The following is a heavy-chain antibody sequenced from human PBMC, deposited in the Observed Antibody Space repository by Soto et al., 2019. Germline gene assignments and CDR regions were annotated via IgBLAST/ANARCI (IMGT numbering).Heavy chain of an antibody. V-gene: IGHV3-30-3*01. CDR1: GFTFSSYA. D-gene: IGHD2-15*01. Sequence: GGSLRLSCAASGFTFSSYAMHWVRQAPGKGLEWVAVISYDGSNKYYADSVKGRFTISRDNSKNTLYLQMNSLRAEDTAVYYCARDGWWSGYCSGGSCYPYYFDYWGQGTLVTVSS. CDR3: ARDGWWSGYCSGGSCYPYYFDY. CDR2: ISYDGSNK. J-gene: IGHJ4*02.